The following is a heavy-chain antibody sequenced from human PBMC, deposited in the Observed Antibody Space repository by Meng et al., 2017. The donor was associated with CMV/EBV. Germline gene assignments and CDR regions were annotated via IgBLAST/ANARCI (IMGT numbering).Heavy chain of an antibody. V-gene: IGHV1-69*02. Sequence: SVKVSCKASGGTFSSYTISWVRQAPGQGLEWMGRIIPILGIANYAQKFQGRVTITADKSTSTAYMELSSLRSEETAVYYCASLYCGGDCPIEFEGQFDYWGQGTLVTSPQ. CDR2: IIPILGIA. CDR3: ASLYCGGDCPIEFEGQFDY. D-gene: IGHD2-21*01. CDR1: GGTFSSYT. J-gene: IGHJ4*02.